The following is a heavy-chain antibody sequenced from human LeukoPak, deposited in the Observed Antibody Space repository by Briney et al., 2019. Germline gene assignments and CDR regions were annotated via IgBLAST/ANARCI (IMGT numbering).Heavy chain of an antibody. J-gene: IGHJ6*03. Sequence: GASVKVSCKASGYTLTGYYMHWVRQAPGQGLEWMGWINPNSGDTNYAQKFQGRVTMTRDTSISTAYMELSRLRSDDTAVYYCARAGYSSSSHYYYMDVWGKGTTVTVSS. CDR3: ARAGYSSSSHYYYMDV. V-gene: IGHV1-2*02. CDR1: GYTLTGYY. D-gene: IGHD6-13*01. CDR2: INPNSGDT.